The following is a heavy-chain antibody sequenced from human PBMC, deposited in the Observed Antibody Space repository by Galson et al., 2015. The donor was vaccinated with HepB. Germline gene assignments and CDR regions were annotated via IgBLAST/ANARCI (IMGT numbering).Heavy chain of an antibody. CDR2: ISGSGGST. CDR3: AKSGELLSDANFDY. CDR1: GFTFSSYA. J-gene: IGHJ4*02. V-gene: IGHV3-23*01. Sequence: SLRLSCAASGFTFSSYAMSWVRQAPGKGLEWVSAISGSGGSTYYADSVKGRFTISRGNSKNTLYLQMNSLRAEDTAVYYCAKSGELLSDANFDYWGQGTLVTVSS. D-gene: IGHD2-21*02.